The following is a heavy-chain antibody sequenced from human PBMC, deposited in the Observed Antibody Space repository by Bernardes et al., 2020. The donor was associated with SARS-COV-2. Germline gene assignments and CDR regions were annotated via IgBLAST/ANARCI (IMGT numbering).Heavy chain of an antibody. V-gene: IGHV3-30*18. CDR1: GFTFSSYG. D-gene: IGHD1-26*01. J-gene: IGHJ3*02. CDR2: ISYDGSNK. CDR3: AKDNSGSYYGAFDI. Sequence: GRSLTLSCVASGFTFSSYGMHWVRQAPGKGLEWVAVISYDGSNKYYADSVKGRFTISRDNPKNTLYLQMNSLGAEDTAVYYCAKDNSGSYYGAFDIWGQGTMVTVSS.